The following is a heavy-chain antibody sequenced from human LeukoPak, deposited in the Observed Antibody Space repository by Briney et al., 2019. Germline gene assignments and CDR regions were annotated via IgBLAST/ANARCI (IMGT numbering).Heavy chain of an antibody. V-gene: IGHV3-20*04. J-gene: IGHJ4*02. CDR3: ARGEDSSGYYYFDY. CDR1: GFTFDDYA. Sequence: GGSLRLSCAASGFTFDDYAMHWVRQAPGKGLEWVSGINWNGGSTSYADSVKGRFTISRDNAKNSLYLQMNSLRAEDTALYYCARGEDSSGYYYFDYWGQGTLVTVPS. D-gene: IGHD3-22*01. CDR2: INWNGGST.